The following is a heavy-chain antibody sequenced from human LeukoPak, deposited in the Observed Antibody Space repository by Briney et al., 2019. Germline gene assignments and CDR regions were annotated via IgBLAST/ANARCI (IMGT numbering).Heavy chain of an antibody. Sequence: SETLSLTXTVSGGSISSSSYYWGWIRQPPGKGLEWIGSIYYSGSTYYNPSLKSRVTISVDTSKNQFSLKLSSVTAADTAVYYCARNLGAAGDNWFDPWGQGTLVTVSS. D-gene: IGHD6-13*01. J-gene: IGHJ5*02. CDR1: GGSISSSSYY. CDR3: ARNLGAAGDNWFDP. V-gene: IGHV4-39*01. CDR2: IYYSGST.